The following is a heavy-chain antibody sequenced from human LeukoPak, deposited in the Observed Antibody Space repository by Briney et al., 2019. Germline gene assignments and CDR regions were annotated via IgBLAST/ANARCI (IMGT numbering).Heavy chain of an antibody. V-gene: IGHV3-23*01. J-gene: IGHJ4*02. CDR2: ISGSGGST. D-gene: IGHD6-19*01. CDR1: GFTFSSYA. CDR3: AKDPDDPHIAVAGSDDY. Sequence: PGGSLRLSCAASGFTFSSYAMSWVRQAPGKGLEWVSAISGSGGSTYYADSVKGRFTISRDNSKNTLYLQMSSLRAEDTAVYYCAKDPDDPHIAVAGSDDYWGQGTLVTVSS.